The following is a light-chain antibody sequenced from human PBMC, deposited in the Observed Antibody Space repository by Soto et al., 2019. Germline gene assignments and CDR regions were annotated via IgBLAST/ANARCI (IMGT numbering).Light chain of an antibody. Sequence: QSVLTQPPSASGTPGQRVTISCSGSSSNIGSNTVNWYQHRPGAAPRLLIYSNSQRPSGVPDRFSGSKSGTSASLAISGLRSDDEADYYCGSWGDSLNSFFVFGTGTKLTVL. J-gene: IGLJ1*01. CDR2: SNS. CDR3: GSWGDSLNSFFV. CDR1: SSNIGSNT. V-gene: IGLV1-44*01.